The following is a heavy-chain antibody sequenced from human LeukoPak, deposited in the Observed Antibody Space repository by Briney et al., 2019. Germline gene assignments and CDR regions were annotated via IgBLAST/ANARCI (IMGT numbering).Heavy chain of an antibody. V-gene: IGHV4-59*10. D-gene: IGHD1-14*01. Sequence: SETLSLTCAVYGGSFSGYYWSWIRQPAGKGLEWIGRIYTSGSTNYNPSLKSRVTMSVDTSKNQFSLKLSSVTAADTAVYYCARAVSGKQTAWYFDYWGQGTLVTVSS. J-gene: IGHJ4*02. CDR3: ARAVSGKQTAWYFDY. CDR2: IYTSGST. CDR1: GGSFSGYY.